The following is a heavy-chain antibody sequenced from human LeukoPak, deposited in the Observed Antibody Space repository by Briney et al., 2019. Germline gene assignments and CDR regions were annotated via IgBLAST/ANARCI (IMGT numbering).Heavy chain of an antibody. CDR1: GGSISSRSYY. J-gene: IGHJ3*02. D-gene: IGHD1-1*01. Sequence: SETLSLTCTVSGGSISSRSYYWGWVRQSPGKGLEWIGSIFYSGSTYYNPSLKSRVTIFVDTSKNQFSLKLTSVTAADTAVYYCARGGTGNPFAIWGQGTMVTVSS. V-gene: IGHV4-39*01. CDR2: IFYSGST. CDR3: ARGGTGNPFAI.